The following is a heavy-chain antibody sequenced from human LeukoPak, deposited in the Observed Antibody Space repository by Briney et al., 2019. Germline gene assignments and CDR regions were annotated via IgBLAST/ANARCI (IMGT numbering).Heavy chain of an antibody. CDR2: ISGSGGKT. D-gene: IGHD4-17*01. J-gene: IGHJ4*02. Sequence: GGSLRLSCAASGFTFNYYAMSWVRQAPGKGLEWVSSISGSGGKTYYADSVEGRFTVSRDNSKNTLYLQMNSLRAEDTALYYCARGRGGDYVPSRFDYWGQGTLVTVSS. CDR1: GFTFNYYA. V-gene: IGHV3-23*01. CDR3: ARGRGGDYVPSRFDY.